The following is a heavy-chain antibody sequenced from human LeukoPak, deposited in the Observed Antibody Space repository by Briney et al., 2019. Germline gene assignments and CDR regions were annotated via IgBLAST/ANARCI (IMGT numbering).Heavy chain of an antibody. D-gene: IGHD1-7*01. CDR1: GYTFTSYY. V-gene: IGHV1-46*01. Sequence: ASVKVSCKASGYTFTSYYMHWVRQAPGQGLEWMGIINPSGGSTSYAQKFQGRVTITADESTSTAYMELSSLRSEDTAVYYCARVPHQGYDWNYSEEYFDYWGQGTLVTVSS. CDR3: ARVPHQGYDWNYSEEYFDY. J-gene: IGHJ4*02. CDR2: INPSGGST.